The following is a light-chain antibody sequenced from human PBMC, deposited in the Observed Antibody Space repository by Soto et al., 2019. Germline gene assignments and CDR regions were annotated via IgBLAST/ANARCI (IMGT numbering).Light chain of an antibody. J-gene: IGLJ1*01. CDR3: CSFASSSTYV. V-gene: IGLV2-14*01. CDR1: SSDIGAYNY. Sequence: QSALTQPASVSGSPGQSITISCTGTSSDIGAYNYVSWYQQHPGKAPKLMIYEVRNRPSGVSHRFSGSKSGNTASLTISGLQAEDEADYYCCSFASSSTYVFGTGTKVTVL. CDR2: EVR.